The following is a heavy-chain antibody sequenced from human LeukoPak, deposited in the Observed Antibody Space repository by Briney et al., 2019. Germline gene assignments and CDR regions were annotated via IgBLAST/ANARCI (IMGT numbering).Heavy chain of an antibody. D-gene: IGHD6-19*01. J-gene: IGHJ4*02. CDR3: ARGLAVPDSYYFDY. V-gene: IGHV3-53*01. CDR2: IYSGGNT. Sequence: GGSLRLSCAASGFTDSTNYMSWVRQAPGKGLEWVSVIYSGGNTYYADSVKGRFTISRDNSKNTLFLQMNSLRAEDTAVYYCARGLAVPDSYYFDYWGQGTLVTVSS. CDR1: GFTDSTNY.